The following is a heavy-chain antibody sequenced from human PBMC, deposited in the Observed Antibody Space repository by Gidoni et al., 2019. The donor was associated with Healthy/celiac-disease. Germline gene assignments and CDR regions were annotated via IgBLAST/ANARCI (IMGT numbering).Heavy chain of an antibody. J-gene: IGHJ4*02. V-gene: IGHV4-38-2*02. CDR1: GYSISSGYY. D-gene: IGHD3-22*01. CDR3: ARAMYDSSGYYYVGFDY. Sequence: QVQLQESGPGLVKPSETLSLTCTVSGYSISSGYYWGWIRQPPGKGLEWIGSIYHSGSTYYNPSLKSRVTISVDTSKNQFSLKLSSVTAADTAVYYCARAMYDSSGYYYVGFDYWGQGTLVTVSS. CDR2: IYHSGST.